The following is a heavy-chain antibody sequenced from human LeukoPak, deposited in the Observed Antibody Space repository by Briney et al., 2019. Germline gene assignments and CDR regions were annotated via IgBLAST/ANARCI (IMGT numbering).Heavy chain of an antibody. CDR2: IYSSGST. V-gene: IGHV4-39*01. CDR1: GASISGSGYY. J-gene: IGHJ4*02. Sequence: SETLSLTCTISGASISGSGYYWGWIRQPPGKGLEWIGSIYSSGSTYYNASLQSRVTISIETSKNQISLRLNSVTAADTAMYYCAKSGGYGLIDYWGQGTLVTVSS. D-gene: IGHD1-26*01. CDR3: AKSGGYGLIDY.